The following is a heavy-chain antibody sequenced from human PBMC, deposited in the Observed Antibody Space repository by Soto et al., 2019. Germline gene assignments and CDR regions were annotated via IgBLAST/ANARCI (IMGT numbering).Heavy chain of an antibody. Sequence: GASVKVSCKASGGTFSSYAISWVRQAPGQGLEWMGGIIPIFGTANYAQKFQGRVMITADESTSTAYMELSSLRSEDTAVYYCARDHRITMIVVVPYYYYYGMDVWGQGTTVTVSS. CDR3: ARDHRITMIVVVPYYYYYGMDV. CDR1: GGTFSSYA. J-gene: IGHJ6*02. D-gene: IGHD3-22*01. V-gene: IGHV1-69*13. CDR2: IIPIFGTA.